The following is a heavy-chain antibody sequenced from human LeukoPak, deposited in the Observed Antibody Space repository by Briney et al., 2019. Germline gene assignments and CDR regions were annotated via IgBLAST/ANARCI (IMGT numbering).Heavy chain of an antibody. CDR3: TTYSASGSYHY. D-gene: IGHD3-10*01. V-gene: IGHV3-15*01. J-gene: IGHJ4*02. CDR2: IKSKADGGTA. CDR1: GFTFTNAW. Sequence: GGSLRLSCAASGFTFTNAWMSWVRQAPGKGLEWVGRIKSKADGGTADYAAPVKGRFTISRDDSKTTLYLQMNSPKTEDTALYYCTTYSASGSYHYWGRGTLVTVSS.